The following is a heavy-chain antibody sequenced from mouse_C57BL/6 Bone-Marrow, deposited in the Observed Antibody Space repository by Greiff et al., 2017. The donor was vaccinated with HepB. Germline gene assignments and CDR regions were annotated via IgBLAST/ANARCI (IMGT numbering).Heavy chain of an antibody. CDR2: ISYDGSN. V-gene: IGHV3-6*01. Sequence: VQLKESGPGLVKPSQSLSLTCSVTGYSITSGYYWNWIRQFPGNKLEWMGYISYDGSNNYNPSLKNRISITRDTSKNQFFLKLNSVTTEDTATYYCARAGNYYFDYWGQGTTLTVSS. CDR1: GYSITSGYY. J-gene: IGHJ2*01. CDR3: ARAGNYYFDY.